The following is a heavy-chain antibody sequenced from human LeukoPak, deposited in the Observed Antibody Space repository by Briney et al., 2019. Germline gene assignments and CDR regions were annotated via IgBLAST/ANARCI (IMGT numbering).Heavy chain of an antibody. J-gene: IGHJ3*02. CDR2: IKSDGSST. V-gene: IGHV3-74*01. D-gene: IGHD6-19*01. Sequence: GGSLRLSCAASGFSFSSHAMHWVRQAPGRGLVWVSRIKSDGSSTSYADSVKGRFTISRDNAKNMVYLQMNSLRAEDTAVYYCAREMYASGWLNAFDIWGQGTMVTVSS. CDR3: AREMYASGWLNAFDI. CDR1: GFSFSSHA.